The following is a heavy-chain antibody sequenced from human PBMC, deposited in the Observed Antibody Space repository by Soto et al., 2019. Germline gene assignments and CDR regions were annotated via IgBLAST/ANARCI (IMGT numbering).Heavy chain of an antibody. J-gene: IGHJ4*02. V-gene: IGHV3-74*01. CDR1: GFTFSNHW. CDR3: VRVPLSGSFHFDC. CDR2: INNDGSST. D-gene: IGHD1-26*01. Sequence: EVQLVESGGGLVQPGGSLRLSCATSGFTFSNHWMHWVRQAPGKGPEWVSRINNDGSSTRFAEFVQGRFIISRDNAKSAVYLQMNRLRAEDTAVYYCVRVPLSGSFHFDCWGQGTLVTVSS.